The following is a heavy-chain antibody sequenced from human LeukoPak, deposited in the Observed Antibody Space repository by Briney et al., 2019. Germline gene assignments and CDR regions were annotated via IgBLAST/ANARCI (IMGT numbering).Heavy chain of an antibody. V-gene: IGHV1-46*01. CDR3: ARALTQSTIFGVVIIPYFGY. Sequence: GASVKVSFKASGYTFTTYYMHWVRQAPGQGLEWMGIIDPSGGGTNYAQKFQGRVTMTRDTSTSTVYMELSSLRSEDTAVYYCARALTQSTIFGVVIIPYFGYWGQGTLVTVSS. CDR1: GYTFTTYY. J-gene: IGHJ4*02. D-gene: IGHD3-3*01. CDR2: IDPSGGGT.